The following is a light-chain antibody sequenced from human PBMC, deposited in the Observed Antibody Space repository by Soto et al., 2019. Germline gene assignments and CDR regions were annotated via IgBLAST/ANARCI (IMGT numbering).Light chain of an antibody. V-gene: IGKV3-15*01. CDR2: GAS. J-gene: IGKJ4*01. Sequence: VPTQSPASLSASPGDRATITCRASQSVSSYLAWYQQKPGQAPRLLIYGASSRPSGIPSRFSGSGSGTDFTLTISSLQSEDFAVYYCQQYNCSPLTFGGGTKVDIK. CDR1: QSVSSY. CDR3: QQYNCSPLT.